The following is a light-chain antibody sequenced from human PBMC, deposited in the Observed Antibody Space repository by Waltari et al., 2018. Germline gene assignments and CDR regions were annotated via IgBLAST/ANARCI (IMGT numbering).Light chain of an antibody. Sequence: QSALTQPASVSGSPGQSITISCTGTSSDVGSYNLVSWYQKLPGKVPKLMIYEGMKGPSGVSNRCSGSKAGNTASLTISGLQAEDEADYYCCSYAGSSTLVVFGGGTKLTVL. CDR3: CSYAGSSTLVV. CDR2: EGM. CDR1: SSDVGSYNL. V-gene: IGLV2-23*01. J-gene: IGLJ2*01.